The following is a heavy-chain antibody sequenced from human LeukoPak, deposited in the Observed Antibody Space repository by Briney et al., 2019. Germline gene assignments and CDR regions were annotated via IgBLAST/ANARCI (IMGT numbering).Heavy chain of an antibody. CDR2: ISGSGGST. V-gene: IGHV3-13*01. J-gene: IGHJ4*02. CDR3: ARGEGYCSSTSCHFDY. CDR1: GFTFSNAW. D-gene: IGHD2-2*01. Sequence: GGSLRLSCAASGFTFSNAWMSWVRQAPGKGLEWVSAISGSGGSTYYPGSVKGRFTISRENAKNSLYLQMNSLRAGDTAVYYCARGEGYCSSTSCHFDYWGQGTLVTVSS.